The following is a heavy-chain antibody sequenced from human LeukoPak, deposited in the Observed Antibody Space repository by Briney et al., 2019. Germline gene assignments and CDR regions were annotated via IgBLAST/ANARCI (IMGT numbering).Heavy chain of an antibody. CDR1: GYTFTSYY. Sequence: ASVKVSCKASGYTFTSYYMHWVRQAPGQGLEWMGIINPSGGSTSYAQKFQGRVTMTRDTSTSTVYMELSSLRSEDTAVYYCARDRVVEATKGANWFDPWGQGTLVTVSS. CDR2: INPSGGST. J-gene: IGHJ5*02. V-gene: IGHV1-46*01. D-gene: IGHD1-26*01. CDR3: ARDRVVEATKGANWFDP.